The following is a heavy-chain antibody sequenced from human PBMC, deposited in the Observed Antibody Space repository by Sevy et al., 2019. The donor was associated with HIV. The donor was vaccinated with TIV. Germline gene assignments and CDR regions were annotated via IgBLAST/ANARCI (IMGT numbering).Heavy chain of an antibody. J-gene: IGHJ6*02. V-gene: IGHV3-48*01. CDR2: ISSSSSTI. D-gene: IGHD3-10*01. CDR3: ARDGCLWFRERNYYYYYGMDV. Sequence: GGSLRLSCAASGFTFSSYSMNWVRQAPGKGLEWVSYISSSSSTIYYADSVKGRFTISRENAKNSLYLQMNSLRAEDTAVYYCARDGCLWFRERNYYYYYGMDVWGQGTTVTVSS. CDR1: GFTFSSYS.